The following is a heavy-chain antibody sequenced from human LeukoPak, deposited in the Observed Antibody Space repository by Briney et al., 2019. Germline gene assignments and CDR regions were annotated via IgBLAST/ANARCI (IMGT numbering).Heavy chain of an antibody. J-gene: IGHJ6*03. Sequence: PGGSLRLSCAASGFTFSSHAMSWVRQAPGKGLEWVSAICGSGGNIYYADSVKGRLTISRDNSKNTLYLQMNRLRAEDTAVYYCAKWGGVQQPYYYYYMDVWGKGTTVTVSS. CDR1: GFTFSSHA. CDR2: ICGSGGNI. CDR3: AKWGGVQQPYYYYYMDV. V-gene: IGHV3-23*01. D-gene: IGHD6-13*01.